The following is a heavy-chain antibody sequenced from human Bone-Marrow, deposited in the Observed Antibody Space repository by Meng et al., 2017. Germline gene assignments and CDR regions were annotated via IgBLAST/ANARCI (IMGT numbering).Heavy chain of an antibody. Sequence: GGSLRLSCAASGFTFSSYSMNWVRQAPGKGLEWVAVIWYDGSNKYYADSVKGRFTISRDNSKNTLYLQMNSLRAEDTAVYYCARALGLDSSGYYLTFSPLDYWGQGTLVTVSS. V-gene: IGHV3-33*08. CDR1: GFTFSSYS. CDR2: IWYDGSNK. D-gene: IGHD3-22*01. CDR3: ARALGLDSSGYYLTFSPLDY. J-gene: IGHJ4*02.